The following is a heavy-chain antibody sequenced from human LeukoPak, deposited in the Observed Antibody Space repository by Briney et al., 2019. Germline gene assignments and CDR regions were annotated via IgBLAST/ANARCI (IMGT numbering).Heavy chain of an antibody. J-gene: IGHJ4*02. CDR3: ARVLRSHGDLFDY. Sequence: GGSLRLSCAASGFTFSSYWMHWVRQAPVKGLAWVSRINTDGSSTSYADSVKGRFTISRDNAKNTLYLQMNSLRAEDTAVYYCARVLRSHGDLFDYWGQGTLVTVSS. CDR1: GFTFSSYW. D-gene: IGHD4-17*01. CDR2: INTDGSST. V-gene: IGHV3-74*01.